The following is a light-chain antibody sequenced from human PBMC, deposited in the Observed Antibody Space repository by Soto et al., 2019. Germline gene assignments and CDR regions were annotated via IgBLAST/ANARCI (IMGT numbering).Light chain of an antibody. CDR2: GAS. V-gene: IGKV3D-15*01. CDR3: QQYYNWPRT. Sequence: EIVLTQSPGTLSLCPGERATLSCRASQSVSYYLAWYQQKPGQAPRLLIYGASNRATGIPDRFSGSGSGTEFTLTISSLQPEDFAVYYCQQYYNWPRTFGQGTKVDI. J-gene: IGKJ1*01. CDR1: QSVSYY.